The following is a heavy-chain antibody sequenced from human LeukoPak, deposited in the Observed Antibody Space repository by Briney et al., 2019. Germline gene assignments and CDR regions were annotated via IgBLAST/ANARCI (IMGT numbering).Heavy chain of an antibody. Sequence: SGPTLVKPTQTLTLTCTFSGFSLSTSGVGVGWIRQPPGKALEWLALIYWNDDKRYSPSLKSRPTITKDTSKNQVVLTMTNMDPVDTATYYCAHRPGSTSWPAFDYWGQGTLVAVSS. CDR2: IYWNDDK. D-gene: IGHD2-2*01. J-gene: IGHJ4*02. CDR3: AHRPGSTSWPAFDY. V-gene: IGHV2-5*01. CDR1: GFSLSTSGVG.